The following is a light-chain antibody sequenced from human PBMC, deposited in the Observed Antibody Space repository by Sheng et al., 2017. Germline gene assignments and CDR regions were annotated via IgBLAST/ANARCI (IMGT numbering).Light chain of an antibody. V-gene: IGKV3D-20*02. J-gene: IGKJ3*01. CDR2: DTS. Sequence: EIVLTQSPGTLSLSPGERATLSCRASQSVSSSYLAWYQQKPGQAPRLLIYDTSRRAPGIPARFSGSASGTDFILTISSLEPEDFAFYYCQQRGNSFTFGPGTKVDFK. CDR3: QQRGNSFT. CDR1: QSVSSSY.